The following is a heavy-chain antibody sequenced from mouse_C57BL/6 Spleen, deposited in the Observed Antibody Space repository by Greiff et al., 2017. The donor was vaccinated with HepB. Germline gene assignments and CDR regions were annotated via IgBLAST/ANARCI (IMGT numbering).Heavy chain of an antibody. CDR1: GYSITSGYD. V-gene: IGHV3-1*01. Sequence: EVQLQESGPGMVKPSQSLSLTCTVTGYSITSGYDWHWIRHFPGNKLEWMGYISYSGSTNYNPSLKSRISITHDTSKNHFFLKLNSVTTEDTATYYCARDSGGYLDYWGQGTTLTVSS. D-gene: IGHD1-3*01. CDR3: ARDSGGYLDY. CDR2: ISYSGST. J-gene: IGHJ2*01.